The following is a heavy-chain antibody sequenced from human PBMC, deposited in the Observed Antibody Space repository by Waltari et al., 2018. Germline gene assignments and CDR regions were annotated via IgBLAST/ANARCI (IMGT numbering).Heavy chain of an antibody. V-gene: IGHV1-8*03. CDR2: RNPNSGNT. J-gene: IGHJ4*02. Sequence: QVQLVQSGAEVKKPGASVKVSCKASGYTFTSYDINWVRQATGQGLEWMGWRNPNSGNTGYAENVQGRVTITRNTSISTAYMELSSRRSEDTAVYYCARRNAGYGYGDYDDYWGQGTLVTVSS. CDR3: ARRNAGYGYGDYDDY. CDR1: GYTFTSYD. D-gene: IGHD4-17*01.